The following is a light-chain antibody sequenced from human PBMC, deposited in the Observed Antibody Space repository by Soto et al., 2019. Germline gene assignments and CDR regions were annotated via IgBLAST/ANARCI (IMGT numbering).Light chain of an antibody. J-gene: IGKJ5*01. CDR2: GAS. CDR3: QQYGTSPIT. V-gene: IGKV3-20*01. Sequence: EIVMTQSPAFLSLSPGERATLSCRASQSVNSYLAWYQQKPGQAPRLLIYGASNRATGIPERFSGSGSGTDFTLTISSLEPEDFAVYYCQQYGTSPITFGQGTRLEIK. CDR1: QSVNSY.